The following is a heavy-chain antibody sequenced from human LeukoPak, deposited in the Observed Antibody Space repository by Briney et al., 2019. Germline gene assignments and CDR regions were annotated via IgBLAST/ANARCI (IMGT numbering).Heavy chain of an antibody. J-gene: IGHJ5*02. D-gene: IGHD1-14*01. CDR3: AIRTSSANWFDP. V-gene: IGHV1-69*06. Sequence: SVKVSCKASGYTFTGYYMHWVRQAPGQGLEWMGGIIPIFGTANYAQKFQGRVTITADKSTSTAYMELSSLRSEDTAVYYCAIRTSSANWFDPWGQGTLVTVSS. CDR1: GYTFTGYY. CDR2: IIPIFGTA.